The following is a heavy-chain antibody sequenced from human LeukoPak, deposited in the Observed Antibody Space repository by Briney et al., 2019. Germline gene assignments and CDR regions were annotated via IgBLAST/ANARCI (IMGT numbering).Heavy chain of an antibody. Sequence: ASVKVSCKASGYTFTGYYMHWVRQAPGQGLEWMGWINPNSGGTNYAQKFQGRVTMTRDTSISTAYMELSRLRSDDTALYYCAKDGSAYYYDSSAYNWFDPWGQGTLVTVSS. D-gene: IGHD3-22*01. CDR3: AKDGSAYYYDSSAYNWFDP. CDR1: GYTFTGYY. J-gene: IGHJ5*02. V-gene: IGHV1-2*02. CDR2: INPNSGGT.